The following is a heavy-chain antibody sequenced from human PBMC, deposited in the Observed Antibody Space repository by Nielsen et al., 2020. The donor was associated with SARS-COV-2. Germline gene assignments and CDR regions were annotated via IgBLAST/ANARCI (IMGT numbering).Heavy chain of an antibody. Sequence: ASVKVSCKASGGTFSSYAISWVRQAPGQGLEWMGWISAYNGNTNYAQKLQGRVTMTTDTSTSTAYMELRSLRSDDTAVYYCARDDWVDYDFWSGYYPYYYYGMDVWGQGTTVTVSS. CDR3: ARDDWVDYDFWSGYYPYYYYGMDV. CDR2: ISAYNGNT. V-gene: IGHV1-18*01. J-gene: IGHJ6*02. D-gene: IGHD3-3*01. CDR1: GGTFSSYA.